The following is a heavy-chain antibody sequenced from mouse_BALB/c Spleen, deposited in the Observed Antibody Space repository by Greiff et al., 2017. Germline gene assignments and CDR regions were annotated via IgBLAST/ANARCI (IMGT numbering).Heavy chain of an antibody. J-gene: IGHJ2*01. Sequence: VQLQESGAELARPGASVKMSCKASGYTFTSYTMHWVKQRPGQGLEWIGYINPSSGYTNYNQKFKDKATLTADKSSSTAYMQLSSLTSEDSAVYYCASITTATRVDYWGQGTTLTVSS. CDR1: GYTFTSYT. CDR2: INPSSGYT. D-gene: IGHD1-2*01. V-gene: IGHV1-4*01. CDR3: ASITTATRVDY.